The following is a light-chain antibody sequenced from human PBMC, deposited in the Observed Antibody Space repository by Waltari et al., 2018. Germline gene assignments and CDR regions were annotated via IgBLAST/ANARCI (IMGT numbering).Light chain of an antibody. CDR1: TSDVGFYDY. J-gene: IGLJ2*01. CDR3: SSYAGIRKLV. V-gene: IGLV2-8*01. Sequence: QSALTQPPSASGSPGQSVTISCTGTTSDVGFYDYVSWYQQHPGKAPGLIIFEVPKRPSGVPDRFSGSKSGTPASLTVSGLQTEDEGDYYCSSYAGIRKLVFGGGTKLTVL. CDR2: EVP.